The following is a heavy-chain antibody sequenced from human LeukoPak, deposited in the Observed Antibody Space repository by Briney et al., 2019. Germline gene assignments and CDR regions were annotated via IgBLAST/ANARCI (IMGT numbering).Heavy chain of an antibody. CDR2: FDPEDGET. J-gene: IGHJ4*02. Sequence: ASVKVSCKVSGYTLTELSMHWVRQAPGKGLEWMGGFDPEDGETIYAQKFQGRVTMTEDTSRDTAYMELSSLRSEDTAVYYCATDVSSSSSTLFDYWGQGTLVTVSS. D-gene: IGHD6-6*01. V-gene: IGHV1-24*01. CDR3: ATDVSSSSSTLFDY. CDR1: GYTLTELS.